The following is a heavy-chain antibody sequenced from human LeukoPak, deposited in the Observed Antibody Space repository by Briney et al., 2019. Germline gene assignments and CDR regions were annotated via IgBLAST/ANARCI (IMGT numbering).Heavy chain of an antibody. CDR1: GFIIISYR. CDR3: ARKDRLGYSYGQGPFDF. CDR2: IKQDGSEK. V-gene: IGHV3-7*01. J-gene: IGHJ4*02. D-gene: IGHD5-18*01. Sequence: GGSLRLSCAASGFIIISYRMSWVRQAPGKGLEWVANIKQDGSEKYYVDSVKGRFTISRDNAKNSLYLQMNSLRAEDTAVYYCARKDRLGYSYGQGPFDFWGQGTLVTVSS.